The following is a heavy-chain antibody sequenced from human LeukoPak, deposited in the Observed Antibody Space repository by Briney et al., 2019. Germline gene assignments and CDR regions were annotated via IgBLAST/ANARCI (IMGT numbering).Heavy chain of an antibody. J-gene: IGHJ4*02. D-gene: IGHD2-8*01. V-gene: IGHV3-30*18. Sequence: PGRSLRLSCAASGFTFSSYGMHWVRQAPGKGLEWVAIISYDGSNKYCADSVKGRFTISRDNSKNTLYLQMNSLRAEDTAVYYCAKDNEDYWGQGTLVTVSS. CDR3: AKDNEDY. CDR2: ISYDGSNK. CDR1: GFTFSSYG.